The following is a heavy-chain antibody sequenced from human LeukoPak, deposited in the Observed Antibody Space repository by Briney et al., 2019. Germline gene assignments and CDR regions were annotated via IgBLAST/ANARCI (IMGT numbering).Heavy chain of an antibody. V-gene: IGHV4-34*01. CDR1: GGSFSGYY. J-gene: IGHJ3*02. D-gene: IGHD6-13*01. CDR3: ARFVGSSWLGFDI. Sequence: PSETLSLTCAVYGGSFSGYYWSWIRQPPGKGLEWIGEINHSGSTNYNPSLKSRVTISVDKSKNQFSLKLRCVTAADTAVYYCARFVGSSWLGFDIWGHGTMVTVSS. CDR2: INHSGST.